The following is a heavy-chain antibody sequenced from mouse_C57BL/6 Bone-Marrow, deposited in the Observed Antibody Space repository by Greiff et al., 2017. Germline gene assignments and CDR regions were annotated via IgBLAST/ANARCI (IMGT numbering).Heavy chain of an antibody. Sequence: QVQLQQPGAELVKPGASVKVSCKASGYTFTSYWMHWVKQRPGQGLEWIGRIHPSDSDTNYNQKFKGKATLTVDKSSSTAYMQLSSLTSEDSAVYYCAIEDTTVVVDYAMDYWGQGTSVTVSS. D-gene: IGHD1-1*01. J-gene: IGHJ4*01. CDR1: GYTFTSYW. CDR2: IHPSDSDT. V-gene: IGHV1-74*01. CDR3: AIEDTTVVVDYAMDY.